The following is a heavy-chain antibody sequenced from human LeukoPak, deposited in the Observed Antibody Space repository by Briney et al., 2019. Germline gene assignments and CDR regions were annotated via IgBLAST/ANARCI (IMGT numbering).Heavy chain of an antibody. Sequence: SETLSLTCAVDGGSFSGYYWSWIRQPPGKGLEWIGEINHSGSTNYNPSLKSRVTISVDTSKNQFSLKLSSVTAADTAVYYCARGRDLRRAFDIWGQGTMVTVSS. J-gene: IGHJ3*02. D-gene: IGHD1-14*01. V-gene: IGHV4-34*01. CDR2: INHSGST. CDR1: GGSFSGYY. CDR3: ARGRDLRRAFDI.